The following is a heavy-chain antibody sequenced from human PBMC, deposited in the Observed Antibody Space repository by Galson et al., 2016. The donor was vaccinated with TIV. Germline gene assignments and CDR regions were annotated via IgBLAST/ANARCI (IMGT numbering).Heavy chain of an antibody. J-gene: IGHJ4*02. Sequence: SVKVSCKASGYAFTSYDINWVRQATGQRLEWMGWMNPNSGNTGYAQKFRGRVTMTRNTSVRTAYMELSSLRSEDTAVYYCARSGDYGDYWGQGTLVTVTS. CDR3: ARSGDYGDY. CDR1: GYAFTSYD. V-gene: IGHV1-8*02. CDR2: MNPNSGNT. D-gene: IGHD4-17*01.